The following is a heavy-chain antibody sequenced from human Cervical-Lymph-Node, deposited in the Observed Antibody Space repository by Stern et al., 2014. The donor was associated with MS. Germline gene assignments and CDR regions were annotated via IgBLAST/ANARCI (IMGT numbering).Heavy chain of an antibody. V-gene: IGHV1-24*01. Sequence: QVQLVQSGAEVKKPGASVKVSCKVSGYSLSELSVHWVRQAPGKRLEWMGGFAPEDAETVYALKFQGRVTMTEDPSTDTAYMELRSLRSEDTAVYYCATDKRGYPFDQKLVYWGQGTLVTVSS. CDR3: ATDKRGYPFDQKLVY. CDR1: GYSLSELS. CDR2: FAPEDAET. J-gene: IGHJ4*02. D-gene: IGHD5-12*01.